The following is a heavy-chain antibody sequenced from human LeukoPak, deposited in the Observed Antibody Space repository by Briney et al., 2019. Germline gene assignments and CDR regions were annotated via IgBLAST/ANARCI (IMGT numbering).Heavy chain of an antibody. V-gene: IGHV3-30-3*01. D-gene: IGHD5-24*01. CDR3: AREMATTATFDY. Sequence: SGGSLRLSCAASGFTFSSNAMHWVRQAPGKGLEWVAVISYDGSNKYYADSVKGRFTISRDSSKNTLYLQMNSLRAEDTAVYYCAREMATTATFDYWGQGALVTVSS. CDR1: GFTFSSNA. CDR2: ISYDGSNK. J-gene: IGHJ4*02.